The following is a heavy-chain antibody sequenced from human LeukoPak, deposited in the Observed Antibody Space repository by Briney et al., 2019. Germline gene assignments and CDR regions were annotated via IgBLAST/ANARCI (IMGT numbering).Heavy chain of an antibody. J-gene: IGHJ3*02. Sequence: PGRSLRLSCAASGFTFSSYGMHWVRQAPGKGLEWVAVIWYDGSNKYYADSVKGRFTISRDNSKNTLYLQMNSLRVEDTAVYNCAKGETAVALYDAFDIWGQGTMVTVSS. CDR1: GFTFSSYG. V-gene: IGHV3-33*06. CDR3: AKGETAVALYDAFDI. CDR2: IWYDGSNK. D-gene: IGHD6-19*01.